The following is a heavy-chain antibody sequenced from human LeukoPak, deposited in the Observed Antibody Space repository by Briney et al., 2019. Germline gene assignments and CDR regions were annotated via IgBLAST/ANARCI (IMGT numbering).Heavy chain of an antibody. J-gene: IGHJ3*02. D-gene: IGHD4-17*01. V-gene: IGHV3-7*01. CDR1: GFTFSRYW. CDR2: IKLDGSEK. Sequence: PGGSLRLSCAASGFTFSRYWMSWVRQAPGKGLEWVANIKLDGSEKYYVDSVKGRFTISRDNAKNSLYLQMNSLRAEDTAVYYCARDLHTYGDYAPRSKPNDAFDIWGQGTMVTVSS. CDR3: ARDLHTYGDYAPRSKPNDAFDI.